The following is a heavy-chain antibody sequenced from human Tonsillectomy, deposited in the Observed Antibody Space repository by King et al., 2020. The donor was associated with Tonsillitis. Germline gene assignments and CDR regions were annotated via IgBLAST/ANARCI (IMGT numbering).Heavy chain of an antibody. J-gene: IGHJ4*02. Sequence: VQLVESWGGVVQPGRSLRLSCAASGFTFSSYAMHWVRQTPGKGLEWLAVISYDGSNQYYADSVKGRFTISRDNSRKTLFLQMNSLRVEDTAVHYCARDRYNRNKGIDYWGQGTLVTVSS. V-gene: IGHV3-30*04. CDR2: ISYDGSNQ. CDR1: GFTFSSYA. CDR3: ARDRYNRNKGIDY. D-gene: IGHD1-14*01.